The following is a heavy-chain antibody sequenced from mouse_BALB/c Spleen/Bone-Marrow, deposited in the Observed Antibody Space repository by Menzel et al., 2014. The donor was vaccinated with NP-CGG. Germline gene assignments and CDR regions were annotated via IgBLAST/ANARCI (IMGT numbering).Heavy chain of an antibody. CDR2: IWAGGST. CDR3: AREGRGYYGSSGAAMDY. V-gene: IGHV2-9*02. CDR1: GFSLTSYG. Sequence: VQGVESGPGLVAPSQSLSITCTVSGFSLTSYGVHWVRQPPGKGLEWPGVIWAGGSTSYNSALMSRLSINQDNSKSQVFLKLNSLQTDDTATYYCAREGRGYYGSSGAAMDYWGQGTSVTVSS. D-gene: IGHD1-1*01. J-gene: IGHJ4*01.